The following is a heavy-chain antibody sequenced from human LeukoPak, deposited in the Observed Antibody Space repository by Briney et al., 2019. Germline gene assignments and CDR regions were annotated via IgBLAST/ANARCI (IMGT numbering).Heavy chain of an antibody. V-gene: IGHV4-39*01. CDR1: GDSISSSSFH. CDR3: VRIYYDSSGYYLTDYYFDS. J-gene: IGHJ4*02. CDR2: THYSGIT. Sequence: PSETLSLTCTVSGDSISSSSFHWGWIRQPPGRGLEWVASTHYSGITHYSPSLKSRVTVSVDTSRNRFSLQLSSVTAADTAVYYCVRIYYDSSGYYLTDYYFDSWGQGTLVTVSS. D-gene: IGHD3-22*01.